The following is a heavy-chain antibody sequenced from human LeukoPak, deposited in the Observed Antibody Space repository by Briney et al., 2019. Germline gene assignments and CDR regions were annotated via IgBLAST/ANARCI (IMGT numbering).Heavy chain of an antibody. CDR2: INHSGST. D-gene: IGHD6-6*01. CDR3: ARGRLAAPPLRTYYLDY. V-gene: IGHV4-34*01. CDR1: GGSFSGYY. Sequence: SETLSLTCAVYGGSFSGYYWSWIRQPPGKGLEWIGEINHSGSTNYNPSLKSRVTISVDTSRNQFSLKLSSVTAADTAVYYCARGRLAAPPLRTYYLDYWGQGTLVTVSS. J-gene: IGHJ4*02.